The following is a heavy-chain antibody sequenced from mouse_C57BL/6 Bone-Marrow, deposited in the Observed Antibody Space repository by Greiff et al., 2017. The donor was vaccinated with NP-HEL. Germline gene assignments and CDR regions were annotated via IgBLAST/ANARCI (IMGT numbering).Heavy chain of an antibody. CDR3: VSLAGAIDN. J-gene: IGHJ4*01. V-gene: IGHV10-3*01. CDR2: IRSKSSNYAT. Sequence: LQLKESGGGLVQPKGSLKLSCAASGFTFNTYAMHWVRQAPGKGLEWVARIRSKSSNYATYYADAVKDRFTISRDVSQSILYLQRNKLKTEGTAMYYCVSLAGAIDNWGEGNSETVCS. CDR1: GFTFNTYA.